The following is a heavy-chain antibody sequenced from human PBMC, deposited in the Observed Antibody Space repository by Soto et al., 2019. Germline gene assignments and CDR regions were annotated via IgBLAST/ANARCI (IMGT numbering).Heavy chain of an antibody. CDR2: ISGSGGST. Sequence: GWSLRLACASSVFTFISYAMRWVRQAPGKGLEWVSAISGSGGSTYYADSVKGRFTISRDNSKNTLYLQMNSLRAEDTAVYYCAKALLLYCTNGVCYSFDYWGQGTLVTVSS. V-gene: IGHV3-23*01. CDR1: VFTFISYA. D-gene: IGHD2-8*01. CDR3: AKALLLYCTNGVCYSFDY. J-gene: IGHJ4*02.